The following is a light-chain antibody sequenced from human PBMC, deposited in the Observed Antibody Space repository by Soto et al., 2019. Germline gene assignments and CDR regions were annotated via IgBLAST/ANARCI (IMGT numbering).Light chain of an antibody. CDR3: QQYNSWPPLT. V-gene: IGKV3-15*01. J-gene: IGKJ1*01. Sequence: EIVMTQSPDTLSVSPGDRATLSCRASQTVSTNFAWSQQKPGQPPRLLIYGASTRATGVPDRFSGSGSRTEFTLTISSLQSEDFAVYYCQQYNSWPPLTFGQGTKVEIK. CDR1: QTVSTN. CDR2: GAS.